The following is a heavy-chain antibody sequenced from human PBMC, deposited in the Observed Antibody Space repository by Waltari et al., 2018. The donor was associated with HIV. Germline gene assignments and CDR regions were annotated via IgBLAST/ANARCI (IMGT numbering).Heavy chain of an antibody. V-gene: IGHV1-69*02. CDR1: GGTFSSYT. J-gene: IGHJ4*02. D-gene: IGHD6-13*01. CDR2: IIPMLGIA. Sequence: QVQLVQSGAEVQKPGSSVKVSCKASGGTFSSYTTSWVGQATGQGLEWMGRIIPMLGIANYAQKFQGRVTITADKSTSTAYMELSSLRSEDTAVYYCASHIAAAGTVYWGQGTLVTVSS. CDR3: ASHIAAAGTVY.